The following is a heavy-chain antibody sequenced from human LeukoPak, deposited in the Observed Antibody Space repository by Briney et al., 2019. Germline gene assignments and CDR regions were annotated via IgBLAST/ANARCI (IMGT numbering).Heavy chain of an antibody. J-gene: IGHJ6*02. CDR1: GYTFTNYG. Sequence: GASVKVSCKASGYTFTNYGISWVRQAPGQGLEWMGWISAYNGNTNYAQKLQGRVTMTTDTSTSTAYMELRSLRSDDTAVYYCAREGVYYDILTGRPYYYYYGMDVWGQGTTVTVSS. CDR2: ISAYNGNT. CDR3: AREGVYYDILTGRPYYYYYGMDV. V-gene: IGHV1-18*01. D-gene: IGHD3-9*01.